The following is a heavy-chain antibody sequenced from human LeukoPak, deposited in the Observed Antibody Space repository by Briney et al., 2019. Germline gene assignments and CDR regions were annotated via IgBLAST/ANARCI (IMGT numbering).Heavy chain of an antibody. D-gene: IGHD1-26*01. CDR3: TSGREIDY. CDR1: GFTFSNAW. Sequence: GGSLRLSCAVSGFTFSNAWMSWVRQAPGKGLEWVGRIKSKYDGGTTGYAAPVKGRFTVSKNTVYLQMNSLKIEDTAVYYCTSGREIDYWGQGTLVTVSS. V-gene: IGHV3-15*01. J-gene: IGHJ4*02. CDR2: IKSKYDGGTT.